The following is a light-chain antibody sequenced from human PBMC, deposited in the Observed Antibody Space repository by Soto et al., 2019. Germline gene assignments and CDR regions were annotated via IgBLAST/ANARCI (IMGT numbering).Light chain of an antibody. J-gene: IGKJ4*01. CDR1: QSISSY. V-gene: IGKV1-39*01. Sequence: DIPMTQSPSSLSASVGDRVTITCRASQSISSYLNWYQQKPGKAPKLLIYAASSLQSGVPSRFSGSGSGTEFTLTISSLQPEDFATYYCQQSYSTRPLTFGGGTKVEIK. CDR3: QQSYSTRPLT. CDR2: AAS.